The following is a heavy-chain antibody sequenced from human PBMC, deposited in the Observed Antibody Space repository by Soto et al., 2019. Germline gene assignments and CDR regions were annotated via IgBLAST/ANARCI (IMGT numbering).Heavy chain of an antibody. J-gene: IGHJ4*02. CDR3: ASDFKKGSYLDL. CDR2: IWFDENNR. V-gene: IGHV3-33*01. CDR1: GFTFRTYG. D-gene: IGHD3-10*01. Sequence: PGGSLRLSCAGSGFTFRTYGFHWVRQAPGKGLEWVALIWFDENNRNYADSVKGRFTISRDNSQNTLYLQINSLRAEDTAVYYCASDFKKGSYLDLSGQGTLVTSPQ.